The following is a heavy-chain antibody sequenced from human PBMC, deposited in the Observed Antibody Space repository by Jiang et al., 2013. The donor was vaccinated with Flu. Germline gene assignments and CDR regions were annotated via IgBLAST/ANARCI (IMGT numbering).Heavy chain of an antibody. CDR1: GGSISSYY. Sequence: LLKPSETLSLTCTVSGGSISSYYWSWIRQPPGKGLEWIGYIYTSGSTNYNPSLKSRVTISVDTSKNQFSLKLSSVTAADTAVYYCARRGGSGYGLGTFDYVGPGNPGHRLL. CDR2: IYTSGST. D-gene: IGHD5-12*01. J-gene: IGHJ4*02. CDR3: ARRGGSGYGLGTFDY. V-gene: IGHV4-4*09.